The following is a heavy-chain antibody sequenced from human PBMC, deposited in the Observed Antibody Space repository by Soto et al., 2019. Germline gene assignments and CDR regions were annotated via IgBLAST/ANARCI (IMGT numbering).Heavy chain of an antibody. D-gene: IGHD5-18*01. CDR3: ARDYGSYGPVDY. V-gene: IGHV3-48*01. J-gene: IGHJ4*02. CDR2: ISSSSSTI. Sequence: EVQLVESGGGLVQPGGSLRLSCAASGFTFSSYSMNWVRQAPGKGLEWVSYISSSSSTIYYADSVKGRFTISRDNAKNPLSLQMNSLRAEDAAVYYCARDYGSYGPVDYWGQGTLVTVSS. CDR1: GFTFSSYS.